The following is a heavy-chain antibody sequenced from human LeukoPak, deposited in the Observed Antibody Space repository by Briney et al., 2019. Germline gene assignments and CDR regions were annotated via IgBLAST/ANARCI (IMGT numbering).Heavy chain of an antibody. V-gene: IGHV3-7*03. J-gene: IGHJ4*02. CDR1: ELTSSTPW. CDR2: INKDGGEK. Sequence: QAGGSLRLSCAASELTSSTPWMSWVRQAPGKGLEWVANINKDGGEKYYVDSVKGRFTISRDNAKNSLYLQMNSLRADDTAVYYCVKDSPPRYSGSPPAYWGQGTLVTVSS. CDR3: VKDSPPRYSGSPPAY. D-gene: IGHD1-26*01.